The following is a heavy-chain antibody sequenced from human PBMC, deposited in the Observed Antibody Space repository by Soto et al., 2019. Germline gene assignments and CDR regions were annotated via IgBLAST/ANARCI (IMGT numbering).Heavy chain of an antibody. Sequence: QVQLQESGPGLVKPSQTLSLTCTVSGGSISSGGYYWSWIRQHPGKGLEWIGYIYYSGSTYYNPSLKSRVTISVDTSKNQFSLKLSSVTAADTAVYYCAREVIVENYYYYGMDVWGQGTTVTVSS. J-gene: IGHJ6*02. CDR3: AREVIVENYYYYGMDV. D-gene: IGHD2-21*01. CDR1: GGSISSGGYY. V-gene: IGHV4-31*03. CDR2: IYYSGST.